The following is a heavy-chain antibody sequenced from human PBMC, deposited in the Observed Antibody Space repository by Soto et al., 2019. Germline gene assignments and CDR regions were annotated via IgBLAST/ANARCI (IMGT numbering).Heavy chain of an antibody. CDR2: IYYSGST. J-gene: IGHJ5*02. V-gene: IGHV4-39*01. CDR3: ARVSVRFLERLLTWFDP. CDR1: GGSISSSSYY. D-gene: IGHD3-3*01. Sequence: SETLSLTCTVSGGSISSSSYYWGWIRQPPGKGLEWIGSIYYSGSTYYNPSLKSRVTISVDTSKNQFSLKLSSVTAADTAVYYCARVSVRFLERLLTWFDPWGQGPRVTVSS.